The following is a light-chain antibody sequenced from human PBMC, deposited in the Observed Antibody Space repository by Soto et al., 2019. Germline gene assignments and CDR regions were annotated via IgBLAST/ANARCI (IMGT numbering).Light chain of an antibody. J-gene: IGKJ3*01. V-gene: IGKV3D-15*01. CDR2: GAS. CDR3: QQYDNWPLT. CDR1: QSVGSN. Sequence: EIVMTQSPATLSVSPGEGATLSCGASQSVGSNLAWYQQKPGQAPRLLIYGASARATGIPARFSGSGSGTEFTLTISSLQSEDFVVYYCQQYDNWPLTFGPGTKVDIK.